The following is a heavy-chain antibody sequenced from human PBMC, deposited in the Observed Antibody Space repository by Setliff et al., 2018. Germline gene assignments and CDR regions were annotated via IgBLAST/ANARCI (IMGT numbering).Heavy chain of an antibody. CDR2: ISTSGNT. D-gene: IGHD5-12*01. CDR1: GGSISSGSYY. Sequence: LSGGSISSGSYYWSWIRQPAGKGLEWIGRISTSGNTNYNPSLKSRVTVSLDTSKNQFSLKLTSMTAADTAVYYCARDQWVRSPPLYFSYSMDVWGQGATVTVSS. J-gene: IGHJ6*02. CDR3: ARDQWVRSPPLYFSYSMDV. V-gene: IGHV4-61*02.